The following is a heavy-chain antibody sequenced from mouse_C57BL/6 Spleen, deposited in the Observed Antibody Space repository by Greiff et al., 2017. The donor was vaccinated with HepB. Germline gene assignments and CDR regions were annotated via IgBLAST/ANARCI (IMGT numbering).Heavy chain of an antibody. CDR2: IRNKANGYTT. Sequence: EVQGVESGGGLVQPGGSLSLSCAASGFTFTDYYMSWVRQPPGKALEWLGFIRNKANGYTTEYSASVKGRFTISRDNSQSILYLQMNALRAEDSATYYCASYYYYGSSSYFDVWGTGTTVTVSS. CDR3: ASYYYYGSSSYFDV. D-gene: IGHD1-1*01. J-gene: IGHJ1*03. V-gene: IGHV7-3*01. CDR1: GFTFTDYY.